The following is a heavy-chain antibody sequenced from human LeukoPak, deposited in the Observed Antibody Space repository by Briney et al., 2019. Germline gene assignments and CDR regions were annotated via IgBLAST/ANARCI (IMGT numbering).Heavy chain of an antibody. V-gene: IGHV4-59*01. CDR3: ARAPTDNMIAHLYFDY. D-gene: IGHD3-22*01. Sequence: PSETLSLTCTVSGGSISSYYWSWIRQPPGKGLEWIGYIYYSGSTNYNPSLKSRVTISVDTSKNQFSLKLSSVTAADMAVYYCARAPTDNMIAHLYFDYWGQGTLVTVSS. CDR2: IYYSGST. CDR1: GGSISSYY. J-gene: IGHJ4*02.